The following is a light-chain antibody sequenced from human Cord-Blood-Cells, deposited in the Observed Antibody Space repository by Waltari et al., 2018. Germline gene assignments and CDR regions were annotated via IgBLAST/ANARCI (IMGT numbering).Light chain of an antibody. Sequence: QSALTQPASVSGSPVQSITISCTGTSSDVGSYNLVSWYQQPPGKAPKLLIYEGSKRPSGVSNRFSGSKSGNTASLTISGLQAEDEADYYCCSYAGSSTYVFGTGTKVTVL. CDR2: EGS. CDR1: SSDVGSYNL. V-gene: IGLV2-23*01. CDR3: CSYAGSSTYV. J-gene: IGLJ1*01.